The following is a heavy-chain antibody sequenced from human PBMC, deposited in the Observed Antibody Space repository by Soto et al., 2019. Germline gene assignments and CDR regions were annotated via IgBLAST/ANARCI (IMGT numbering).Heavy chain of an antibody. CDR1: GFTFSSYG. CDR3: ARDRSSSSKYYYYGMDV. J-gene: IGHJ6*02. D-gene: IGHD6-6*01. Sequence: PGGSLRLSCAASGFTFSSYGMHWVRQAPGKGLEWVAVIWYDGSNKYYADSVKGRFTISRDNSKNTLYLQMNSLRAEDTAVYYCARDRSSSSKYYYYGMDVWGQGTTVTVSS. V-gene: IGHV3-33*01. CDR2: IWYDGSNK.